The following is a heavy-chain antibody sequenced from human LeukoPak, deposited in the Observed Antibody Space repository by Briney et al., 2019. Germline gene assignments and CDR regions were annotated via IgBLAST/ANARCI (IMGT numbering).Heavy chain of an antibody. D-gene: IGHD2-15*01. CDR3: ASREAGGRYCSGGSCYSTDY. J-gene: IGHJ4*02. V-gene: IGHV1-69*13. Sequence: ASVKVSCKASGGTFSSYAISRVRQAPGQGLEWMGGIIPIFGTANYAQKFQGRVTITADESTSTAYMELSSLRSEDTAVYYCASREAGGRYCSGGSCYSTDYWGQGTLVTVSS. CDR2: IIPIFGTA. CDR1: GGTFSSYA.